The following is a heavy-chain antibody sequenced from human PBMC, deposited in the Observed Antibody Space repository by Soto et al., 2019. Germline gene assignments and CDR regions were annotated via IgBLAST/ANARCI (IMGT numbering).Heavy chain of an antibody. J-gene: IGHJ6*02. CDR3: AKDTAADDYGDYGMDV. V-gene: IGHV3-23*01. D-gene: IGHD4-17*01. CDR2: ISSTGKNT. CDR1: GFTFSMYA. Sequence: GGSLRLSCTISGFTFSMYAMTWVRQAPGKGLEWVSDISSTGKNTRYADYVGGRFTISRDNSMNTLYLHMNGLRAEDTAIYYCAKDTAADDYGDYGMDVWGQGTTVTVSS.